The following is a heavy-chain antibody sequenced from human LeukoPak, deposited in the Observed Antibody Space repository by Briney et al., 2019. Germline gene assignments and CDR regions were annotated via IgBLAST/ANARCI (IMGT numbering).Heavy chain of an antibody. Sequence: SVEVLCKASGHTYTGCYMHRARRARRQGLEWRMWLHSNSGGKNYAQELRRRLNMTRDTSMRRAYMDLSRLRSGDTDVYYSVRGTTDACFYYWGQGTLVTVSS. V-gene: IGHV1-2*02. J-gene: IGHJ4*02. D-gene: IGHD2/OR15-2a*01. CDR2: LHSNSGGK. CDR1: GHTYTGCY. CDR3: VRGTTDACFYY.